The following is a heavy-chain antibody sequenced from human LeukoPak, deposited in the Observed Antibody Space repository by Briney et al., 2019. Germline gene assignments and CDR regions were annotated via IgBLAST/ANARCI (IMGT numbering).Heavy chain of an antibody. CDR2: ISAYNGNA. Sequence: ASVKVSRKASGYTFTSYGISWVRQAPGQGLEWMGWISAYNGNAIYAQKLQGRVTMTTDTSTSTAYMELRSLRSDDTAVYYCARQLPSWDPDWYFDLWGRGTLVTVSS. J-gene: IGHJ2*01. CDR1: GYTFTSYG. V-gene: IGHV1-18*01. CDR3: ARQLPSWDPDWYFDL. D-gene: IGHD6-13*01.